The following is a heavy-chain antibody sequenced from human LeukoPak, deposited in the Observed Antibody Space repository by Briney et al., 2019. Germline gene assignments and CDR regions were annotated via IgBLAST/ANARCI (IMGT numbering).Heavy chain of an antibody. V-gene: IGHV4-39*01. D-gene: IGHD1-26*01. Sequence: SETLSLTCTVSGGSISSSSYYWGWIRQPPGKGLEWIGSIYYSGSTYYNPSLKSRVTISVDTSKNQFSLKLSSVTAADTAVYYCARLIVGPKWAFDIWGQGTMVTVSS. CDR1: GGSISSSSYY. CDR2: IYYSGST. CDR3: ARLIVGPKWAFDI. J-gene: IGHJ3*02.